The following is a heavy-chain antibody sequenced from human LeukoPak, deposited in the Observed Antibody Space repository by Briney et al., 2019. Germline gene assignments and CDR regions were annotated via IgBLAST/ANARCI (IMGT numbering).Heavy chain of an antibody. CDR2: MYYSGST. V-gene: IGHV4-59*08. CDR1: GGSISSYY. Sequence: PSETLSLTCTVSGGSISSYYWSWIRQPPGKGLEWIGYMYYSGSTNYNPSLKSRVTISVDTSKNQFSLKLSSVTAADTAVYYCARHGGNYYFDYWGQGTLVTVSS. J-gene: IGHJ4*02. CDR3: ARHGGNYYFDY. D-gene: IGHD1-26*01.